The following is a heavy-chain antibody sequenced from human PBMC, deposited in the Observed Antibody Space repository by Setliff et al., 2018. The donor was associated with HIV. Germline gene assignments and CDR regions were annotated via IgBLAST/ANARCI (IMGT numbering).Heavy chain of an antibody. CDR1: GYSITTYW. D-gene: IGHD6-25*01. V-gene: IGHV5-51*01. J-gene: IGHJ4*02. CDR2: IYPGDSDS. Sequence: PGESLKISCKASGYSITTYWIGWVRQMPGKGLEWVGFIYPGDSDSRYSPSFRGQVTISADKSTTTAYLDWASLKASDTAMYYCVRYIGAAAGYIDHWGQGTLVTVSS. CDR3: VRYIGAAAGYIDH.